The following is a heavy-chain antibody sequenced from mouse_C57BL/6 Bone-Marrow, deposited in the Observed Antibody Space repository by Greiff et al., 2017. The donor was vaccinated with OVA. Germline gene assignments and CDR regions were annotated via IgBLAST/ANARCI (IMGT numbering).Heavy chain of an antibody. CDR3: ARHSNWNFDV. J-gene: IGHJ1*03. Sequence: EVQWVESGGGLVKPGGSLKLSCAASGFTFSSYGMSWVRQTPDKRLEWVATISSGGSYTYYPDSVKGRFTISRDNAKNTLYLQMSSLKSEDTAMYYCARHSNWNFDVWGTGTTVTVSS. CDR1: GFTFSSYG. CDR2: ISSGGSYT. D-gene: IGHD1-1*01. V-gene: IGHV5-6*01.